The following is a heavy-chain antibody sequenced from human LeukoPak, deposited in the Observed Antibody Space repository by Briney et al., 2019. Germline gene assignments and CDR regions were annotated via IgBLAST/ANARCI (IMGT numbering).Heavy chain of an antibody. CDR2: ISISSNYI. V-gene: IGHV3-21*01. J-gene: IGHJ3*02. D-gene: IGHD5-12*01. CDR1: GFTFSRYS. Sequence: PGGSLRLSCAASGFTFSRYSMNWVRQAPGKGLEWVSSISISSNYIYYPDSLKGRFTISRDNAKNSLYLQMNSLRAEDTAVYYCAKFEPQAGFKDIVATIEVFGAFDIWGQGTMVTVSS. CDR3: AKFEPQAGFKDIVATIEVFGAFDI.